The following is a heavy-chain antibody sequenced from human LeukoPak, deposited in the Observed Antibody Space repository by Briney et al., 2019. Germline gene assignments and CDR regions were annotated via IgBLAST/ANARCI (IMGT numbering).Heavy chain of an antibody. V-gene: IGHV6-1*01. CDR2: TYYTSRLYN. CDR1: GDSVSTNNAA. Sequence: SQTLSLTCVISGDSVSTNNAAWNWFRQSPSRGLEWLGRTYYTSRLYNDYAESVKNRITINPDTSKNQFSLQLSSLTPEDTAVYFCARGYRHDRSGYFLAWFDPWGQGTLVTVSS. CDR3: ARGYRHDRSGYFLAWFDP. J-gene: IGHJ5*02. D-gene: IGHD3-22*01.